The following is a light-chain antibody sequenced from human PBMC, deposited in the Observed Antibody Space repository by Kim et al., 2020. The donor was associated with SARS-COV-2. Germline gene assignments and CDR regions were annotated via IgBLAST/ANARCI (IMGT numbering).Light chain of an antibody. J-gene: IGKJ1*01. V-gene: IGKV1-NL1*01. Sequence: ISNSLAWYRQKPGTAPRLLLYSASRLETGVPSRFSGRGSGTEYTLTISSLQPEDLGTYFCQQSYAIPWTFGLGTKVEI. CDR1: ISNS. CDR2: SAS. CDR3: QQSYAIPWT.